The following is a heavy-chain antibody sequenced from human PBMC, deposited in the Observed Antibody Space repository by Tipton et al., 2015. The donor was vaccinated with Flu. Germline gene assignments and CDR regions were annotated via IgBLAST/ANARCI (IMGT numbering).Heavy chain of an antibody. D-gene: IGHD2-2*01. Sequence: SLRLSCAASGFTFDDYAMHWVRQAPGKGLEWVSGISWNSGSIGYADSVKGRFTISRDNAKNSLYLQMNSLRAEDTALYYCAKGYCSSTSCRFDYWGQGTLVTVSS. V-gene: IGHV3-9*01. CDR3: AKGYCSSTSCRFDY. CDR1: GFTFDDYA. J-gene: IGHJ4*02. CDR2: ISWNSGSI.